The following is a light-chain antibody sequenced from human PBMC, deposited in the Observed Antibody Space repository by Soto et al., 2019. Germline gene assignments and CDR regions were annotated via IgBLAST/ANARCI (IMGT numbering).Light chain of an antibody. CDR2: DVI. V-gene: IGLV2-11*01. J-gene: IGLJ2*01. Sequence: QSALTQPRSVSGSPGQSVTISCTGTSSDVGGYNYVSWYQQHPGKAPKLMIYDVIKRPSGVPDRFSGSKSGNTASLTISGLQAEDEADYYCCSYAGSYTFLVFGGGTKLTV. CDR3: CSYAGSYTFLV. CDR1: SSDVGGYNY.